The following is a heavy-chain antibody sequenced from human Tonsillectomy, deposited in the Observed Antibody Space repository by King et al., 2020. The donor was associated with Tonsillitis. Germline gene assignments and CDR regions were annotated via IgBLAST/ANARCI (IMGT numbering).Heavy chain of an antibody. Sequence: QLQESGPGLVKPSETLSLTCTVSGGSISSYYWSWIRQPPGQGLEWIGYIFYSGSTNYNPSLKSRFTISVDTSKNQFSLKLNSVTAADTAVYYCARCGGYYSPFDYWGQGALVTVSS. V-gene: IGHV4-59*01. J-gene: IGHJ4*02. CDR2: IFYSGST. CDR3: ARCGGYYSPFDY. CDR1: GGSISSYY. D-gene: IGHD3-22*01.